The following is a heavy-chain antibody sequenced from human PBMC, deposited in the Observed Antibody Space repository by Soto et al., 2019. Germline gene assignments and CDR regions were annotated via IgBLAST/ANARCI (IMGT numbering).Heavy chain of an antibody. CDR1: GGTFSSYA. D-gene: IGHD3-10*01. V-gene: IGHV1-69*06. CDR2: IIPIFGTA. CDR3: ARDNTGVEWFGELFAHAFDY. Sequence: QVQLVQSGAEVKKPGSSVKVSCKASGGTFSSYAISWVRQAPGQGLEWMGGIIPIFGTANYAQKFQGRVTITADKSTSTAYMELSSLRSEDTAVYYCARDNTGVEWFGELFAHAFDYWGQGTLVTVSS. J-gene: IGHJ4*02.